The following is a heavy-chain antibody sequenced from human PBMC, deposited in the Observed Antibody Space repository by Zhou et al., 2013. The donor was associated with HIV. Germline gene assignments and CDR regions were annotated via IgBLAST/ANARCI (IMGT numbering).Heavy chain of an antibody. V-gene: IGHV4-4*07. Sequence: QVQLQESGPGLVKPSETLSLTCTVSGGSISSYYWSWVRQPAGKGLEWIGRFYTSGSTNYNPSLKSRVTMSVDTSKNQFSLKLSSVTAADTAVYYCARSGGHSNTWLFDYWGQGTLVTVSS. CDR1: GGSISSYY. J-gene: IGHJ4*02. D-gene: IGHD6-13*01. CDR3: ARSGGHSNTWLFDY. CDR2: FYTSGST.